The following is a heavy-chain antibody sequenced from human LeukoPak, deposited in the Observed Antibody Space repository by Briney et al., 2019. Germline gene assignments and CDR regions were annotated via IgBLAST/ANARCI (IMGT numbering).Heavy chain of an antibody. CDR1: GYTFTSYG. D-gene: IGHD3-10*01. CDR2: ISAYNGNT. V-gene: IGHV1-18*04. CDR3: ARAGLLWFGELLQVGLMDV. J-gene: IGHJ6*04. Sequence: GASVKVSCKASGYTFTSYGISWVRQAPGQGLEWMGCISAYNGNTNYAQKLQGRVTMTTDTSTSTAYMELRSLRSDDTAVYYCARAGLLWFGELLQVGLMDVWGKGTTVTVSS.